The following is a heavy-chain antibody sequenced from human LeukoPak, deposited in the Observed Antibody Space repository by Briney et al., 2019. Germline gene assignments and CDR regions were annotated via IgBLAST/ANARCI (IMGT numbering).Heavy chain of an antibody. V-gene: IGHV3-7*01. CDR1: GLTFSSSW. J-gene: IGHJ4*02. CDR3: ARDLAYSRLDY. D-gene: IGHD5-18*01. Sequence: GGSLRLSCAVSGLTFSSSWMDWVRQAPGKGLEWVASINPDGNKKYSADSVKGRFTISRDNTENSLYLQMNSLRVEDTAFYYCARDLAYSRLDYWGQGMLVTVSS. CDR2: INPDGNKK.